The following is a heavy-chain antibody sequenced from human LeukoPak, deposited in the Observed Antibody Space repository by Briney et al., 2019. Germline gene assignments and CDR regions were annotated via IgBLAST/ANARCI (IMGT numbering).Heavy chain of an antibody. CDR1: GFTFSTYA. D-gene: IGHD6-13*01. J-gene: IGHJ3*01. CDR3: ASCQIKAAGTGAFDV. V-gene: IGHV3-23*01. CDR2: FSATDSSA. Sequence: GGSLRLSCAASGFTFSTYAMTRVRQAPGRGLEWVSAFSATDSSAQYADSLKGRFTISRDSTTNTLFLQINGLRADDTAVYYCASCQIKAAGTGAFDVWGQGTMVTVSS.